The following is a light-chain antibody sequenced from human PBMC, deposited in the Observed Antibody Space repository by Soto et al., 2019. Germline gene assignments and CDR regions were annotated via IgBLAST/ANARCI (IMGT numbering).Light chain of an antibody. CDR3: QKYNNWLFT. CDR2: GAS. CDR1: QSISSN. Sequence: EIVMTQSPATLSVSPGERATLSCRASQSISSNLAWYQQKPGQAPRLLIYGASTRATGIPATFSGSGSGTEFTLTISSLQSEDFAVYYCQKYNNWLFTFGPGTKVDIK. J-gene: IGKJ3*01. V-gene: IGKV3-15*01.